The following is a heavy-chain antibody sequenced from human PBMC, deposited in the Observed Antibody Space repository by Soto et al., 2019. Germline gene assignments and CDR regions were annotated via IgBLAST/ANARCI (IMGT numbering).Heavy chain of an antibody. V-gene: IGHV1-58*02. CDR1: GFDFGSFG. CDR3: SADHPHMAMGWPV. CDR2: IVVVSGST. D-gene: IGHD1-26*01. Sequence: SVKVSCKASGFDFGSFGIQFLRQTRGRGLEWMGWIVVVSGSTNYARQFQGRVAISRDMSSSTAYLDLYDLKSDDTAVYFCSADHPHMAMGWPVWGQGTTVTVSS. J-gene: IGHJ6*02.